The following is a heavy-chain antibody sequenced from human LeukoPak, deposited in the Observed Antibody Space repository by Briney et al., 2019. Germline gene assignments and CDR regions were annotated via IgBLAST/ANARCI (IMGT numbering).Heavy chain of an antibody. Sequence: SETLSLTCTVSGGSISSSSYYWGWIRQPPGKGLEWIGSIYYSGSTYYNPSLKSRVTISVDTSKNQFSLKLSSVTAADTAVYYCARESGYSSGWKFTGDAFDIWGQGTMVTVSS. V-gene: IGHV4-39*07. CDR3: ARESGYSSGWKFTGDAFDI. CDR2: IYYSGST. CDR1: GGSISSSSYY. D-gene: IGHD6-19*01. J-gene: IGHJ3*02.